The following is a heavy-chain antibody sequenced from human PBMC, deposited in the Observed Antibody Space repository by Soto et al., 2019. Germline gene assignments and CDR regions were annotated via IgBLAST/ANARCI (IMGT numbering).Heavy chain of an antibody. J-gene: IGHJ6*02. CDR1: GFTFSSYA. D-gene: IGHD5-18*01. V-gene: IGHV3-23*01. CDR2: ISGSGGST. Sequence: GGSLRLSCAASGFTFSSYAMSWVRQAPGKGLEWVSAISGSGGSTYYADSVKGRFTISRDNSKNTLYLQMNSLRAEDTAVYYCAKDPNGYSLDYYYYYGMDVWGQGTTVTVSS. CDR3: AKDPNGYSLDYYYYYGMDV.